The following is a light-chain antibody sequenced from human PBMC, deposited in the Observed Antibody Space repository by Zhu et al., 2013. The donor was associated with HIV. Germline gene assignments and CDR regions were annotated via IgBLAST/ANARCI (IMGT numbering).Light chain of an antibody. CDR2: GAS. V-gene: IGKV3-20*01. CDR1: QTVSSNY. CDR3: QQYGSSPPT. Sequence: EIVLTQSPGTLSLSPGERATLSCRASQTVSSNYLAWYQQKPGQAPRLLMYGASNRATGIPDRFSGSGSGTDFTLTISRLEPEDFALYYCQQYGSSPPTFGRRD. J-gene: IGKJ4*01.